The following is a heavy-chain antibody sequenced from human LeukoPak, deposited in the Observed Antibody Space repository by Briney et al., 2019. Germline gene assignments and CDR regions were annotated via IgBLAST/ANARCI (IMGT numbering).Heavy chain of an antibody. D-gene: IGHD3-22*01. CDR2: INHSGST. J-gene: IGHJ6*03. CDR1: GGSISSSSYS. Sequence: SETLSLTCTVSGGSISSSSYSWGWIRQPPGKGLEWIGEINHSGSTNYNPSLKSRVTISVDKSKNQFSLKLSSVTAADTAVYYCARYYYDSSGYAIYYYYMDVWGKGTTVTISS. V-gene: IGHV4-39*01. CDR3: ARYYYDSSGYAIYYYYMDV.